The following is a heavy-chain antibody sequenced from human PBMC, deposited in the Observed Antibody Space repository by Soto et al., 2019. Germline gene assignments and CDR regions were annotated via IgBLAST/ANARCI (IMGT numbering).Heavy chain of an antibody. CDR2: ISYDGSNK. Sequence: QVQLVESGGGVVQPGRSLRLSCAASGFTFSSYAMHWVRQAPGKGLEWVAVISYDGSNKYYADSVKGRFTISRDNSKNTLYLQMNSLRAEDTAAYYCAGDRIQLCLSSGGMDVWGQGTTVTVSS. J-gene: IGHJ6*02. CDR3: AGDRIQLCLSSGGMDV. V-gene: IGHV3-30-3*01. CDR1: GFTFSSYA. D-gene: IGHD5-18*01.